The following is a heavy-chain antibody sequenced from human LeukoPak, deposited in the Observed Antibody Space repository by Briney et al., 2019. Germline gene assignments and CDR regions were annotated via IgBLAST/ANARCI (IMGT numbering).Heavy chain of an antibody. CDR1: GGSISRNY. V-gene: IGHV4-59*01. Sequence: SETLSLTCTVSGGSISRNYWNWVRQPPGKGLEWIGNIYYSHTTNSHPSLKSPVSISVDTSKNLLSLKLSSVTAADTAVYYCARGSSSILWGRGTLVTVSS. J-gene: IGHJ2*01. CDR2: IYYSHTT. CDR3: ARGSSSIL.